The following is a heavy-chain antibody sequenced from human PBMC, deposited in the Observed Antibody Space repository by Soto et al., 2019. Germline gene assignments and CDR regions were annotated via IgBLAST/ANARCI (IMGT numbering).Heavy chain of an antibody. Sequence: TLCLTCTVSVGSISSGGYYWSWIRQHPGKGLEWIGYIYYSGSTYYNPSLKSRVTISVDTSKNQFSLKLSSVTAADTAVYYCARGPAPRWLQWVYFDYWGQGTMVTVSS. CDR1: VGSISSGGYY. D-gene: IGHD5-12*01. CDR3: ARGPAPRWLQWVYFDY. CDR2: IYYSGST. J-gene: IGHJ4*02. V-gene: IGHV4-31*03.